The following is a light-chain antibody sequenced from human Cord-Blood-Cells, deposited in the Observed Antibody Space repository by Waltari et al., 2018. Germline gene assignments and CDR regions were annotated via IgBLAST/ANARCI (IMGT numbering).Light chain of an antibody. V-gene: IGKV3-15*01. CDR2: GAS. Sequence: EIVMTQSPATLSVSPGERATLSCRASQSVSSNLAWYQRKPGQAPRLLIYGASTRATGIRARFSGRGSGTEFALTISSLQSEDFAVYYCQQYNNWPPWTFGQGTKVEIK. CDR3: QQYNNWPPWT. J-gene: IGKJ1*01. CDR1: QSVSSN.